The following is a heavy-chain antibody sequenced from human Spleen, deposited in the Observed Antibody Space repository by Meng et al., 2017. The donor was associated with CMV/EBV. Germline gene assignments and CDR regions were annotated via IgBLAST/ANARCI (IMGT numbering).Heavy chain of an antibody. J-gene: IGHJ2*01. CDR2: IDSDGSNT. V-gene: IGHV3-74*01. Sequence: SRSTFSNYWMHWVRQAPGQGLVWVSRIDSDGSNTSYADSVKGRFTISRDNAKNTLFLQMNSLRAEDTAVYYCARSGKGNWNYWYFDLWGRGTLVTVSS. D-gene: IGHD1-20*01. CDR1: RSTFSNYW. CDR3: ARSGKGNWNYWYFDL.